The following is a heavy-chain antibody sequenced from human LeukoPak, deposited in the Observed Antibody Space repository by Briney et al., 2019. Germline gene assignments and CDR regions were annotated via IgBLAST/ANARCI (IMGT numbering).Heavy chain of an antibody. V-gene: IGHV3-53*01. J-gene: IGHJ2*01. CDR3: ASRGFYDSSGYYYGWDWYFDL. Sequence: GGSLRLSCAASGFTVSSNYMSWVRQAPGKGLEWVSVIYSSGSTYYADSVKGRFTISRDNSKNTLYLQMNSLRAEDTAVYYCASRGFYDSSGYYYGWDWYFDLWGRGTLVTVSS. CDR2: IYSSGST. D-gene: IGHD3-22*01. CDR1: GFTVSSNY.